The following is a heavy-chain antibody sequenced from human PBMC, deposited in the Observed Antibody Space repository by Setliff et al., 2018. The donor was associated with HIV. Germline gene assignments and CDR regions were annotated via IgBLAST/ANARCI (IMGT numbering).Heavy chain of an antibody. J-gene: IGHJ4*02. CDR3: AIPFMTNGDYIFDY. Sequence: ASVKVSCKASGYTFTSYGISWVRQAPGQGLEWMGWISAYNGNTNYAQKFQGRVTITADESTSTAYMELSSLRSEDTAVYYCAIPFMTNGDYIFDYWGQGTLVTVSS. CDR2: ISAYNGNT. V-gene: IGHV1-18*01. CDR1: GYTFTSYG. D-gene: IGHD4-17*01.